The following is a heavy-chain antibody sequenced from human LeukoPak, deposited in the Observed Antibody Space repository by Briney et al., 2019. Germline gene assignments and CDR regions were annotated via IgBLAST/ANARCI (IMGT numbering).Heavy chain of an antibody. V-gene: IGHV3-21*01. D-gene: IGHD2-2*01. Sequence: KAGGSLRLSCAASGFTFSSYSMNWVRQAPGKGLEWVSSISSSSSYIYYADSVKGRFTISRDNAKNSLYLQMNSLRAEDTAVYYCARELVPAAPEGINWGQGTLVTVSS. CDR3: ARELVPAAPEGIN. J-gene: IGHJ4*02. CDR2: ISSSSSYI. CDR1: GFTFSSYS.